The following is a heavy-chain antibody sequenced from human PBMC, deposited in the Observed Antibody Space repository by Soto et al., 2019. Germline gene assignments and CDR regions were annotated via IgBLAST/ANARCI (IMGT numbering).Heavy chain of an antibody. CDR2: INHSGSP. Sequence: PSETLSLTCGLSGSLPVGSLSTYFWTWIRQPPGKGLEWIGEINHSGSPNYSPSLRGRVTISLATSKKQFSLNLSSVTAADTAVYFCARARFSQWSQDYYGLDVWGQGTTVTVSS. J-gene: IGHJ6*02. CDR1: GSLPVGSLSTYF. D-gene: IGHD3-3*01. V-gene: IGHV4-34*01. CDR3: ARARFSQWSQDYYGLDV.